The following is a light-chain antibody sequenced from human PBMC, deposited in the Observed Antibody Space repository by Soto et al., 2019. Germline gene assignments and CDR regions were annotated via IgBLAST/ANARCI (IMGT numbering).Light chain of an antibody. J-gene: IGLJ1*01. CDR1: SSDVGGCNS. Sequence: QSALTQPASVSGSPGQSITISCTGTSSDVGGCNSVSWYQQHPGKAPKLMIYEVSNRPSGVSNRFSGSKSGSTASLTISGLQAEDEADYYCSSYTSSSTPCVFGTGTKVTVL. V-gene: IGLV2-14*01. CDR2: EVS. CDR3: SSYTSSSTPCV.